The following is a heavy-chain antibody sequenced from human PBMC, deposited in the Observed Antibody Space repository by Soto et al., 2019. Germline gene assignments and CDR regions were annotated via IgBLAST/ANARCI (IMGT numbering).Heavy chain of an antibody. D-gene: IGHD6-13*01. Sequence: PSETLSLTCTVTGGSIGNSTYHWNWIRHLPGKGLEWIGYIFFLGSTNYNPSLKSRVTISVDTSKNQFSLKLRSVTTTDTAVYYCARQFSPAAAEYYFDHWGQGTPVTVSS. CDR2: IFFLGST. J-gene: IGHJ4*02. CDR3: ARQFSPAAAEYYFDH. CDR1: GGSIGNSTYH. V-gene: IGHV4-61*01.